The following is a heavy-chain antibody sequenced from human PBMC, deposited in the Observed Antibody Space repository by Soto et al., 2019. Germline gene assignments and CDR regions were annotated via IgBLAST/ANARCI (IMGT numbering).Heavy chain of an antibody. CDR2: IYYSGST. Sequence: SETLSLTCSVSGGSISSSSYYWGWIRQPPGKGLEWIGSIYYSGSTYYNPSLKSRVTISEDTSKNQYSLKLSSVTAADTAVYFCASIAVAGLLFDYWGQGTQVTVSS. CDR3: ASIAVAGLLFDY. V-gene: IGHV4-39*01. D-gene: IGHD6-19*01. CDR1: GGSISSSSYY. J-gene: IGHJ4*02.